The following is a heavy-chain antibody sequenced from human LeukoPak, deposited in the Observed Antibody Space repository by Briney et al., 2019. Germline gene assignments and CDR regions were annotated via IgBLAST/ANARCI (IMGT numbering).Heavy chain of an antibody. J-gene: IGHJ3*02. CDR1: GGTFSSYT. Sequence: SVKVSCKASGGTFSSYTISWVRRAPGQGLEWMGRIIPILGIANYAQKFQGRVTITADKSTSTAYMELSSLRSEDTAVYHCARDLGSTGERRYYYDSSGYYYDAFDIWGQGTMVTVSS. D-gene: IGHD3-22*01. CDR2: IIPILGIA. V-gene: IGHV1-69*04. CDR3: ARDLGSTGERRYYYDSSGYYYDAFDI.